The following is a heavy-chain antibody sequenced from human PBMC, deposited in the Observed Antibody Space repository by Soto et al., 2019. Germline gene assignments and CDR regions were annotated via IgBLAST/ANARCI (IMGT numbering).Heavy chain of an antibody. D-gene: IGHD6-19*01. Sequence: GGSLRLSCAASGFTFSSYGMHWVRQAPGKGLEWVAVISYDGSNKYYADSVKGRFTISRDNSKNTLYLQMNSLRAEDTAVYYCAKDPVQYSSGWLYDYWGQGTLGTVSS. V-gene: IGHV3-30*18. CDR2: ISYDGSNK. CDR3: AKDPVQYSSGWLYDY. J-gene: IGHJ4*02. CDR1: GFTFSSYG.